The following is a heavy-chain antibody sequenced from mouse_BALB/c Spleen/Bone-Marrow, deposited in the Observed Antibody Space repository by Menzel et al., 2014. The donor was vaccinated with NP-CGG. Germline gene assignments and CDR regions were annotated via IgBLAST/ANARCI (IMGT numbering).Heavy chain of an antibody. CDR3: ARLNYYGSLFV. CDR2: INPDSSTI. D-gene: IGHD1-1*01. J-gene: IGHJ1*01. CDR1: GFDFSRYW. V-gene: IGHV4-1*02. Sequence: EVMLVESGGGLVQPGGSLKLSCAASGFDFSRYWMSWVRPAPGKGLEWIGEINPDSSTINYTPSLKDKFIISRDNAKNTLYLQMSKVRSEDTALYYCARLNYYGSLFVWGAGTTVTVSS.